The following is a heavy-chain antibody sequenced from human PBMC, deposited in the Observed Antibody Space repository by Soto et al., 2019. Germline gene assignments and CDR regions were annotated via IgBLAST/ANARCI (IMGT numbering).Heavy chain of an antibody. D-gene: IGHD5-12*01. J-gene: IGHJ4*02. CDR2: FSSSSSTT. CDR1: GFTFSSYS. CDR3: VKDQGGYSGYVFDY. V-gene: IGHV3-48*01. Sequence: PGGSLRLSCAASGFTFSSYSMNWVRQAPGKGLEWVSYFSSSSSTTYYADSVKGRFTISRDNSKNTLYLQMSSLRAEDTAVYYCVKDQGGYSGYVFDYWGQGTLVTVSS.